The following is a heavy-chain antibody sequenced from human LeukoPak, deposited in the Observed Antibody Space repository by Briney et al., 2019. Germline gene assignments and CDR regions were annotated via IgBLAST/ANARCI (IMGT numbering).Heavy chain of an antibody. J-gene: IGHJ6*02. D-gene: IGHD3-22*01. CDR1: GGTFSSYA. Sequence: SVKVSCKASGGTFSSYAISWVRQAPGQGLEWMGGIIPIFGTANYAQKFQGRVTITADESTSTAYMELSSLRSEDTAVYYCARGANYYESSGYYYYGMDVWGQGTTVTVSS. CDR2: IIPIFGTA. V-gene: IGHV1-69*13. CDR3: ARGANYYESSGYYYYGMDV.